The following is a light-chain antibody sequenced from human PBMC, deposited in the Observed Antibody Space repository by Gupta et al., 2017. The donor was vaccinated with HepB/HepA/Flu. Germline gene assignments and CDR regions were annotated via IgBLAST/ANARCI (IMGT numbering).Light chain of an antibody. V-gene: IGLV2-14*03. CDR3: SSYTSSSTPV. CDR1: SSDVGGYNY. CDR2: DVS. Sequence: QSALTQPASVSGSPGQSITISCTGTSSDVGGYNYVSWYQQHPGKAPKLMIYDVSNRPSGVSNRFSGSEFGNTASLTISGLQAEDEADYYCSSYTSSSTPVFGGGTKLTVL. J-gene: IGLJ3*02.